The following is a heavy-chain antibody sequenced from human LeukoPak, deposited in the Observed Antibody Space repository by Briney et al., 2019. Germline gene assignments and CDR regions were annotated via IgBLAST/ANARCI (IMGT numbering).Heavy chain of an antibody. CDR3: ARGGEAVRFLEWLLSPFDY. CDR1: GYTFTNYD. J-gene: IGHJ4*02. Sequence: SVKVSCKASGYTFTNYDINWVRQAPGQGLEWMGGIIPIFGTANYAQKFQGRVTITTDESTSTAYMELSSLRSEDTAVYYCARGGEAVRFLEWLLSPFDYWGQGTLVTLSS. V-gene: IGHV1-69*05. D-gene: IGHD3-3*01. CDR2: IIPIFGTA.